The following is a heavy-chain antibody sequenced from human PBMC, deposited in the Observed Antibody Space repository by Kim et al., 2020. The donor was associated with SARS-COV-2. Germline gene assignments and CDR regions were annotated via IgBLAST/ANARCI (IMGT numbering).Heavy chain of an antibody. CDR1: GGTFSSYA. D-gene: IGHD1-26*01. J-gene: IGHJ4*02. CDR2: IIPIFGTA. Sequence: SVKVSCKASGGTFSSYAISWVRQAPGQGLEWMGGIIPIFGTANYAQKFQGRVTITADESTSTAYMELSSLRSEDTAVYYCARLIRSGSYLLDYWGQGTLVTVSS. V-gene: IGHV1-69*13. CDR3: ARLIRSGSYLLDY.